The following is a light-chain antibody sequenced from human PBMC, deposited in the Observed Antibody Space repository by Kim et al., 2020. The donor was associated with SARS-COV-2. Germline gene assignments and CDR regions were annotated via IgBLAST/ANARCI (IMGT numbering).Light chain of an antibody. CDR1: TGAVTSGNY. Sequence: PGGTVIHTFGSSTGAVTSGNYPYWFQQKPGQIPRALIYDTNNTHSWTPARFSGSLLGGKGALTLSGAQPEDEAEYYCLLSYSGPRVFGGGTQLTVL. CDR2: DTN. V-gene: IGLV7-46*01. CDR3: LLSYSGPRV. J-gene: IGLJ2*01.